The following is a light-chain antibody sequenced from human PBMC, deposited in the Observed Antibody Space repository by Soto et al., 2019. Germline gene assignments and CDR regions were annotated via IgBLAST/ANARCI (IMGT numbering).Light chain of an antibody. V-gene: IGKV1-33*01. CDR1: QVISNY. J-gene: IGKJ3*01. CDR3: QQYDNLPRT. CDR2: DAS. Sequence: DIQMTQSPSSLSASVGDRVTITCQASQVISNYLNWYQQKPGKAPKLLIYDASKLETGVPSRFSGSGSGTDFTFTISSLQPEYIATYYCQQYDNLPRTFGPGTKVDIK.